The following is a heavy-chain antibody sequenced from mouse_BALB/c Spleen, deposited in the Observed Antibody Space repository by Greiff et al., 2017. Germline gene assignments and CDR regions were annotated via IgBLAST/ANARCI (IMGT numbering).Heavy chain of an antibody. Sequence: DVKLVESGGGLVQPGGSRKLSCAASGFTFSSFGMHWVRQAPEKGLEWVAYISSGSSTIYYADTVKGRFTISRDNPKNTLFLQMTSLRSEDTAMYYCARSSGSSYGYAMDYWGQGTSVTVSS. CDR1: GFTFSSFG. V-gene: IGHV5-17*02. CDR2: ISSGSSTI. D-gene: IGHD1-1*01. J-gene: IGHJ4*01. CDR3: ARSSGSSYGYAMDY.